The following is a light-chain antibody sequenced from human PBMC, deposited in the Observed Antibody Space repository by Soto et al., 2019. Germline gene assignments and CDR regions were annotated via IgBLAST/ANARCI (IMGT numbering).Light chain of an antibody. J-gene: IGKJ1*01. V-gene: IGKV3-15*01. CDR3: QQYNTWLWT. Sequence: EVVMTQSPATLSVSPEERVTLSCRASQSINAHLAWYQQKPGQAPRLLIHGASTRATGIPARFSGSGFGTEFILTICSLQSEDCAIYYCQQYNTWLWTFGQGTKVEI. CDR2: GAS. CDR1: QSINAH.